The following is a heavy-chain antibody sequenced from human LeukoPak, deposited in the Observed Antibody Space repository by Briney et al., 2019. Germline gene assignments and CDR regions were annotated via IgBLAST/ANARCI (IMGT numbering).Heavy chain of an antibody. Sequence: ASVNVSCKASGYTFTSYYMHWVRQAPGQGLEWMGIINPSGGSTSYAQKFQGRVTMTRDTSTSTVYMELSSLRSDDTAVYYCARGYCSSTSCYSPVDYWGQGTLVTVSS. CDR1: GYTFTSYY. CDR2: INPSGGST. J-gene: IGHJ4*02. CDR3: ARGYCSSTSCYSPVDY. V-gene: IGHV1-46*01. D-gene: IGHD2-2*02.